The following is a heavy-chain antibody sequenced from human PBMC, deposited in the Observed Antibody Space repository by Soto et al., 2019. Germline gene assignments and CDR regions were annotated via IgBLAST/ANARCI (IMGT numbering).Heavy chain of an antibody. D-gene: IGHD3-16*01. V-gene: IGHV4-30-4*01. Sequence: QVQLQESGPGLVKPSQTLSLTCTVSGGSISSGDYYWSWIRQPPGKGLEWIGYIYYSGSTYYNPSLQSRVTISVDTSKNQFSLKLSSVTAAYTAVYYCARAPNLGAVYYYYYGMDVWGQGTTVTVSS. CDR3: ARAPNLGAVYYYYYGMDV. J-gene: IGHJ6*02. CDR1: GGSISSGDYY. CDR2: IYYSGST.